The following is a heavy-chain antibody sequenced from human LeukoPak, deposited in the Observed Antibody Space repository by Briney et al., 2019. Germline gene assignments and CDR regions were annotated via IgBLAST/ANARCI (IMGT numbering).Heavy chain of an antibody. D-gene: IGHD6-13*01. CDR3: TTEPQEQLGDY. J-gene: IGHJ4*02. V-gene: IGHV3-7*01. Sequence: GGSLRLSCEGSGFTFSNYWMGWVRQAPGKGLQWVANIKTDGSEKYYVDSVKGRFTISRDNAKNSLYLQMNSLRAEDTAVYYCTTEPQEQLGDYWGQGTLVTVSS. CDR2: IKTDGSEK. CDR1: GFTFSNYW.